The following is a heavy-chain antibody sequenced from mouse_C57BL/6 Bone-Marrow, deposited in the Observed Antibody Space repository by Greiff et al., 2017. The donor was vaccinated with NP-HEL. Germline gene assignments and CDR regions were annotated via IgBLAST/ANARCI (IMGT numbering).Heavy chain of an antibody. J-gene: IGHJ3*01. CDR2: IRSKSNNYAT. Sequence: EVKLVESGGGLVQPKGSLKLSCAASGFSFNTYAMNWVRQAPGKGLEWVARIRSKSNNYATYYADSVKDRFTISRDDSESMLYLQMNNLKTEDTAMYYCVSPYYDYDTWFAYWGQGTLVTVSA. V-gene: IGHV10-1*01. D-gene: IGHD2-4*01. CDR1: GFSFNTYA. CDR3: VSPYYDYDTWFAY.